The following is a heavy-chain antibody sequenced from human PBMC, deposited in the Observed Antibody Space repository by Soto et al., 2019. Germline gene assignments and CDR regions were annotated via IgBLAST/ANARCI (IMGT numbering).Heavy chain of an antibody. CDR1: ESTVSRDW. Sequence: EVHLVESGGGLVQTGGSLRLSCAIFESTVSRDWMNWVRQAPGKGLEWVAHINQDGSEKYYVDSVKGRFTISRDNAKKSLYLQMNGLRPGNPVMFYCAGGVGDAFWGQGTLVTVSS. CDR3: AGGVGDAF. J-gene: IGHJ4*02. CDR2: INQDGSEK. D-gene: IGHD1-26*01. V-gene: IGHV3-7*04.